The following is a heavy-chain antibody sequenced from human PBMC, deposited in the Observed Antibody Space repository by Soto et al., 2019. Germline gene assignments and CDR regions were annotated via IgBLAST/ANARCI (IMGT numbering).Heavy chain of an antibody. CDR3: ARGRAFYYYDSSGYLAPLDY. V-gene: IGHV1-18*01. CDR2: ISAYNGNT. J-gene: IGHJ4*02. CDR1: GYTFTTYD. D-gene: IGHD3-22*01. Sequence: ASVKVSCKASGYTFTTYDISWVRQAPGQGLEWMGWISAYNGNTNYAQKLQGRVTMTTDTSTSTAYMELRSLRSDDTAVYYCARGRAFYYYDSSGYLAPLDYWGQGTQVTVSS.